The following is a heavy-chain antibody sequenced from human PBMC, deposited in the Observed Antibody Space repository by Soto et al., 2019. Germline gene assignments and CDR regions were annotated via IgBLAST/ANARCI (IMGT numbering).Heavy chain of an antibody. Sequence: ASVKVSCKVSGYTLTELSMHWVRQAPGKGLEWMGGFDPEDGETIYAQKFQGRVTMTEDTSTDTAYMELSSLRSEDTAVYYCATPFAPHYYMDVWGKGTTVTVSS. V-gene: IGHV1-24*01. CDR3: ATPFAPHYYMDV. CDR1: GYTLTELS. J-gene: IGHJ6*03. CDR2: FDPEDGET.